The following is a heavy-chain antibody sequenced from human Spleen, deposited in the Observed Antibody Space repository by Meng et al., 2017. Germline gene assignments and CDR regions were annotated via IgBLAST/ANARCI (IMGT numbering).Heavy chain of an antibody. CDR1: GYTSASYG. CDR3: ARGTPGRSYSDY. CDR2: FVSNADT. J-gene: IGHJ4*02. V-gene: IGHV1-18*01. D-gene: IGHD3-10*01. Sequence: QAQLMQSGAEVKKLGGSCGISCKASGYTSASYGISWFGQAPGQGLEWMGWFVSNADTYPAQKFQGRVTMTRDTHTSTDFMELRSLRFDDTAVYYCARGTPGRSYSDYWGQGTLVTVSS.